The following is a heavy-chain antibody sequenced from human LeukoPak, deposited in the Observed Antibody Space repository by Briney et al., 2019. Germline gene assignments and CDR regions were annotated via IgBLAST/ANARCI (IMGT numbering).Heavy chain of an antibody. CDR3: AKRADYGGNSYDY. V-gene: IGHV3-30*18. Sequence: GGSLRLSCAASGFTFSSYGMHWVRQAPGKGLEWVAVISYDGSNKYYADSVKGRFTISRDNSKNTLYLQVNSLRAEDTALYYCAKRADYGGNSYDYWGQGTLVTVSS. J-gene: IGHJ4*02. CDR1: GFTFSSYG. CDR2: ISYDGSNK. D-gene: IGHD4-23*01.